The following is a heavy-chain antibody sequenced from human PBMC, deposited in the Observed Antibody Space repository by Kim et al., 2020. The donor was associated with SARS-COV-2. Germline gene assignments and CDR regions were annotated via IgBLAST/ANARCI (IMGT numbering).Heavy chain of an antibody. D-gene: IGHD1-26*01. CDR2: IYYSGST. V-gene: IGHV4-31*03. Sequence: SETLSLTCTVSGGSISSGGYYWSWIRQHPGKGLEWIGYIYYSGSTYYNPSLKSRVTISVDTSKNQFSLKLSSVTAADTAVYYCARAYSGSWDGGWYFDLWGRGTLVTVSS. CDR3: ARAYSGSWDGGWYFDL. CDR1: GGSISSGGYY. J-gene: IGHJ2*01.